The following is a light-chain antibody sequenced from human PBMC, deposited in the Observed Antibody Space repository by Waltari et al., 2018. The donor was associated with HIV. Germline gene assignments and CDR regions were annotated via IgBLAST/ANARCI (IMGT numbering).Light chain of an antibody. CDR3: QKYNSAPFT. V-gene: IGKV1-27*01. CDR2: GAS. CDR1: QGIGIF. J-gene: IGKJ3*01. Sequence: DVQMTQSPSSLSAFVGDRVTITCRASQGIGIFLAWFQQKPGKVPKLLISGASTLQSVVPSRFSGSGSGTDFAITISSLQPEDVASYYCQKYNSAPFTFGPGTKVDLK.